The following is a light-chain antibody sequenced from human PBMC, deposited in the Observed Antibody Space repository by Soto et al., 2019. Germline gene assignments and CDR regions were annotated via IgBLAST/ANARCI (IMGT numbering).Light chain of an antibody. V-gene: IGKV3-20*01. CDR2: GAS. CDR1: QSVNGGY. CDR3: QHYGNSPPLT. Sequence: EIVLTQSPGTLSLSPGEGATLSCRASQSVNGGYLAWYQHRPGQTPSLLIYGASSRDTGIPDRFSGSGSGTYFTLTISRLEHEDFAVSFCQHYGNSPPLTFGGGTKVEIK. J-gene: IGKJ4*01.